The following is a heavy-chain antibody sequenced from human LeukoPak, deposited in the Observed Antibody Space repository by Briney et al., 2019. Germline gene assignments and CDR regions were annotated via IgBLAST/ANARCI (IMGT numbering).Heavy chain of an antibody. J-gene: IGHJ4*02. CDR2: INHSGSA. Sequence: SETLSLTCAVYGGSISGSYWSWIRQPPGKGLEWIGEINHSGSANYNPSLKSRVTLSIDKSKNQFSLNVNPVTAADTAVYYCARARRDSGYYKVDYWGQGTLVTVSS. CDR1: GGSISGSY. D-gene: IGHD3-3*01. CDR3: ARARRDSGYYKVDY. V-gene: IGHV4-34*01.